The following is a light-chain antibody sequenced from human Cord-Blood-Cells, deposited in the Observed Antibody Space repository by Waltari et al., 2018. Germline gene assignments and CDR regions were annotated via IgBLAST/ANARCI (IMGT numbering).Light chain of an antibody. J-gene: IGLJ3*02. CDR3: SSYAGSNNWV. CDR1: SSDAGGANY. CDR2: EVS. V-gene: IGLV2-8*01. Sequence: QSALTQPPSASESPGQSVTTSCTGTSSDAGGANYVSWYQQHPGKAPKLMIYEVSKRPSGVPDRFSGSKSGNTASLTVSGLQAEDEADYYFSSYAGSNNWVFGGGTKLTVL.